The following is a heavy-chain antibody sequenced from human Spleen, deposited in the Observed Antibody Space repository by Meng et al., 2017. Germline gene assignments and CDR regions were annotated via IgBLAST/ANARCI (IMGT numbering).Heavy chain of an antibody. J-gene: IGHJ4*02. CDR3: ARRRGGSGRDC. Sequence: LHASGPGPVKPSETRSLTCTVSGCSISRSNHYWDWIRQPPGKGLEWIGAIYHSGSTPSNPSLQSRVTMFVDTSKNQFSLMLTSVTATDTAVYYCARRRGGSGRDCWGQGTLVTVSS. V-gene: IGHV4-39*01. D-gene: IGHD3-10*01. CDR2: IYHSGST. CDR1: GCSISRSNHY.